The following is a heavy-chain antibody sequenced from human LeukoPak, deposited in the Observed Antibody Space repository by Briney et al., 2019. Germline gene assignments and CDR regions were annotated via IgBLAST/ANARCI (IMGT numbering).Heavy chain of an antibody. Sequence: RGESLKISCKGSGYTFTNYLIGWLRQMPGKGLEWMGIIYPGDADTRYSPSFQGQVTMSADKSISIAYLQWSSLKASDTAMYYCARRLYGDYLDAFDMWGQGTMVTVSS. CDR3: ARRLYGDYLDAFDM. D-gene: IGHD4-17*01. CDR1: GYTFTNYL. V-gene: IGHV5-51*01. CDR2: IYPGDADT. J-gene: IGHJ3*02.